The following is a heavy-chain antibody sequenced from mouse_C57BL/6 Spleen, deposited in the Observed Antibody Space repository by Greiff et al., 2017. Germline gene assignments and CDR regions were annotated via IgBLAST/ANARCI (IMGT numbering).Heavy chain of an antibody. V-gene: IGHV7-3*01. CDR1: GFTFTDYY. Sequence: EVMLVESGGGLVQPGGSLSLSCAASGFTFTDYYMSWVRQPPGKALEWLGFIRNKANGYTTEYSASVKGRFTISRDNSQSILYLQMNALRAEDSATYYCARYGLRGFDYWGQGTTLTVSS. CDR2: IRNKANGYTT. J-gene: IGHJ2*01. CDR3: ARYGLRGFDY. D-gene: IGHD3-1*01.